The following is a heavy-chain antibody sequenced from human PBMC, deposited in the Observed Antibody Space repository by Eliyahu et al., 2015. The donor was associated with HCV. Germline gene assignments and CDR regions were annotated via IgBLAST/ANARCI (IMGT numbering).Heavy chain of an antibody. J-gene: IGHJ2*01. D-gene: IGHD4-23*01. Sequence: EVQLVESGGGLVQPGGSLRLSCAASGFTFSGYDMHWVRQATGKGLEWVSAIGTADDPFHFGSVKGRFTISRENAKNSLYLQMSSLRAGDTAVYYCARGFGGNNWYFDLWGRGTLVTVSS. CDR2: IGTADDP. V-gene: IGHV3-13*05. CDR1: GFTFSGYD. CDR3: ARGFGGNNWYFDL.